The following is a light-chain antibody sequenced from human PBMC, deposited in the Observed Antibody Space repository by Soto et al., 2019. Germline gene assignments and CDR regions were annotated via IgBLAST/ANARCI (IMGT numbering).Light chain of an antibody. CDR3: HQYGSSPGT. CDR2: GAS. J-gene: IGKJ1*01. V-gene: IGKV3-20*01. CDR1: QSVTSSY. Sequence: EIVLTQSPGTLSLSPGERATLSCRASQSVTSSYLAWYQQKPGQAPRLLIYGASSRATGVPDSFSGSGSGTGFTLTISRLEPEDFAVYYCHQYGSSPGTFGQGTKVEIK.